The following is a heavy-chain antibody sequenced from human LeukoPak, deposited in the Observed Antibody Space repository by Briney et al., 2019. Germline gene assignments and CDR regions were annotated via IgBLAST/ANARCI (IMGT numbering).Heavy chain of an antibody. CDR3: AKDFAPIVVVIGARGRFWFDP. D-gene: IGHD2-21*01. CDR2: ISYDGSNR. Sequence: GGSLRLSCAASGFTFSSSGMHWVRQAPGKGLEWVAFISYDGSNRHYADSVKGRFTISRDNSKNTLYLQMNSLRAEDTAVYYCAKDFAPIVVVIGARGRFWFDPWGQGTLVTVSS. J-gene: IGHJ5*02. CDR1: GFTFSSSG. V-gene: IGHV3-30*02.